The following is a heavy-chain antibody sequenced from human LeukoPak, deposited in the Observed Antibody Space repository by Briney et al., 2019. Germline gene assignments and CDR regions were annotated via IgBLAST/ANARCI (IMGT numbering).Heavy chain of an antibody. V-gene: IGHV3-30*18. CDR3: AKDLGYSYASYGYFDY. CDR1: GFTFSSYG. CDR2: ISYDGSNK. J-gene: IGHJ4*02. D-gene: IGHD5-18*01. Sequence: QPGGSLRLSCAASGFTFSSYGMHWVRQAPGKGLEWVAVISYDGSNKYYADSVKGRFTISRDNSKNTLYLQMNSLRAEDTAVYYCAKDLGYSYASYGYFDYWGQGTLVTVSS.